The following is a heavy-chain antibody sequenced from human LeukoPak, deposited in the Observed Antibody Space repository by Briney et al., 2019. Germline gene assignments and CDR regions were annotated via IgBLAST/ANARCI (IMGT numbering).Heavy chain of an antibody. J-gene: IGHJ3*02. D-gene: IGHD6-19*01. Sequence: GGSLRLSCAASGFTFSSYAMHWVRQAPGKGLEWVAVISYDGSNKYYADSVKGRFTISRDNSKNTLYLQMNSLRAEDTAVYYCARDYGSGWYCAAFDIWGQGTMVTVSS. CDR2: ISYDGSNK. CDR1: GFTFSSYA. CDR3: ARDYGSGWYCAAFDI. V-gene: IGHV3-30-3*01.